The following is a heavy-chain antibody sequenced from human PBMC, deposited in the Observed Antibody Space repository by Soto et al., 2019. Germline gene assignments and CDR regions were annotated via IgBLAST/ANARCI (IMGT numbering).Heavy chain of an antibody. Sequence: SCAASGFTFSSYAMSWVRQAPGKGLEWVSAISGSGGSTYYADSVKGRFTISRDNSKNTLYLQMNSLRAEDTAVYYCATSSSRDLTYYYYGMDVWGQGTTVTVSS. D-gene: IGHD6-6*01. CDR3: ATSSSRDLTYYYYGMDV. CDR2: ISGSGGST. CDR1: GFTFSSYA. V-gene: IGHV3-23*01. J-gene: IGHJ6*02.